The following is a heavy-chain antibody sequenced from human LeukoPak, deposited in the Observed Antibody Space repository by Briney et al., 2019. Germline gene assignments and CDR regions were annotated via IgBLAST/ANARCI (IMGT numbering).Heavy chain of an antibody. Sequence: GGSLRLSCAASGFTFSSYAMSWVRQAPGKGLEWVSAISGSGGSTYYADSVKGRFTISRDNAKNSVYLEMNGLRAEDTAVYYCVRDRGSAWYGEVDLDYWGQGTLVTVSS. V-gene: IGHV3-23*01. J-gene: IGHJ4*02. CDR2: ISGSGGST. D-gene: IGHD3-10*01. CDR1: GFTFSSYA. CDR3: VRDRGSAWYGEVDLDY.